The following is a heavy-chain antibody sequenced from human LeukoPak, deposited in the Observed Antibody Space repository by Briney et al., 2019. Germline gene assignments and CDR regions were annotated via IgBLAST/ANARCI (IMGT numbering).Heavy chain of an antibody. V-gene: IGHV3-23*01. CDR3: AKRYSSSWYYFDY. J-gene: IGHJ4*02. CDR1: GLTHSSYA. CDR2: IIGSGGRT. D-gene: IGHD6-13*01. Sequence: RGSLRPSLAASGLTHSSYAMNWVRQAPGKGREWVSVIIGSGGRTYYADSVKGRFTISRDNSKNTLYLQMNSLRAEDTAVYYCAKRYSSSWYYFDYWGQGTLVTVSS.